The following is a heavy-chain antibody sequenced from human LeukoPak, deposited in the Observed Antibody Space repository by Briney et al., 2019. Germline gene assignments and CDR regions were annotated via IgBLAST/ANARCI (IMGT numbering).Heavy chain of an antibody. D-gene: IGHD3-10*01. CDR1: GFTFSSYG. J-gene: IGHJ3*02. CDR3: AKDHNGWFGGYDDFDI. Sequence: GGSLRLSCAASGFTFSSYGMHWVRQAPGKGLEWVAFIRYDGSNKYYADSVKGRFTISRDNSKNTLYLQMNSLRAEDTAVYYCAKDHNGWFGGYDDFDIWGQGTMVTVSS. V-gene: IGHV3-30*02. CDR2: IRYDGSNK.